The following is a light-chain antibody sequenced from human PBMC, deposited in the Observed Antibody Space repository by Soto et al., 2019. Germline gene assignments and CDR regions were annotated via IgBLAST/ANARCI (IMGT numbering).Light chain of an antibody. CDR1: QSVSSN. J-gene: IGKJ4*01. CDR3: QQYNNWPPLT. CDR2: GAS. V-gene: IGKV3D-15*01. Sequence: EIVMTQSPATLSVSPGERATLACRASQSVSSNLAWYQQKPGQAPRLRIYGASIRATGIPARFSGSGSGTEFTLTISSLQSEAFAVYYCQQYNNWPPLTFGGGTKVEIK.